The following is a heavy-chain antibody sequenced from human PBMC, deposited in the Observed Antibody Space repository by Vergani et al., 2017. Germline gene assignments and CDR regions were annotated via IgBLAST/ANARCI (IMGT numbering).Heavy chain of an antibody. J-gene: IGHJ2*01. V-gene: IGHV1-18*04. Sequence: QAQLVQSGAEVKKPGASVKVSCKASGYTFDTYGITWVRQAPGQGLEWMGWTSIDKGERKSAQRFEGRVTMTTDTSTSTAYMELRNLRHDDTAVYYCARSILSFGELLIEGSRYSDVWGRGTLVSVSS. CDR3: ARSILSFGELLIEGSRYSDV. CDR2: TSIDKGER. D-gene: IGHD3-10*01. CDR1: GYTFDTYG.